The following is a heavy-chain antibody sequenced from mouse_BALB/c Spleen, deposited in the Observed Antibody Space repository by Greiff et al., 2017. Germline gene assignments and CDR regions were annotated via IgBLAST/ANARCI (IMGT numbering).Heavy chain of an antibody. CDR1: GFTFSSYA. J-gene: IGHJ3*01. Sequence: EVKLVESGGGLVKPGGSLKLSCAASGFTFSSYAMSWVRQTPEKRLEWVASISSGGSTYYPDSVKGRFTISRDNARNILYLQMSSLRSEDTAMYYCARSPSTYDHDWFAYWGQGTLVTVSA. CDR3: ARSPSTYDHDWFAY. CDR2: ISSGGST. D-gene: IGHD2-4*01. V-gene: IGHV5-6-5*01.